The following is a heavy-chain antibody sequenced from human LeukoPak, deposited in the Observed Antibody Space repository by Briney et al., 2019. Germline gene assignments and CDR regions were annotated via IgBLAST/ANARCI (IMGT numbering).Heavy chain of an antibody. CDR2: IYYSGST. D-gene: IGHD6-13*01. CDR1: GGSISSYY. Sequence: SETLSLTCTVSGGSISSYYWSWIRQPPGKGLEWIGSIYYSGSTYYNPSLKSRVTISVDTSKNQFSLKLSSVTAADTAVYYCARSSRYSSSWYTYWGQGTLVTVSS. CDR3: ARSSRYSSSWYTY. J-gene: IGHJ4*02. V-gene: IGHV4-39*01.